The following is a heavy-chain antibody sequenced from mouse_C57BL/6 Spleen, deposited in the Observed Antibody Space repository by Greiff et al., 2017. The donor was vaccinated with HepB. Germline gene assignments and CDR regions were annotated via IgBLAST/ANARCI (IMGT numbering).Heavy chain of an antibody. CDR1: GYTFTSYW. V-gene: IGHV1-64*01. CDR3: ARSESPYDYGSSSSFDY. D-gene: IGHD1-1*01. Sequence: VQLQQPGAELVKPGASVKLSCKASGYTFTSYWMHWVKQRPGQGLEWIGMIHPNSGSTNYNEKFKSKATLTVDKSSSTAYMQLSSLTSEDSAVYYCARSESPYDYGSSSSFDYWGQGTTLTVSS. CDR2: IHPNSGST. J-gene: IGHJ2*01.